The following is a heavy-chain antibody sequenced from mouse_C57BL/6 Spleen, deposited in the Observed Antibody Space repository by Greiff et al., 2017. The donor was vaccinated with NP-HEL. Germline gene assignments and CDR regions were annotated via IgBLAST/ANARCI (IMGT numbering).Heavy chain of an antibody. CDR3: ARYIRSFDY. J-gene: IGHJ2*01. Sequence: EVQWVESGGGLVQPGGSLSLSCAASGFTFTDYYMSWVRQPPGKALEWLGFIRNKANGYTTEYSASVKGRFTISRDNSQSILYLQMNALRAEDSATYYCARYIRSFDYWGQGTTLTVSS. V-gene: IGHV7-3*01. CDR1: GFTFTDYY. CDR2: IRNKANGYTT.